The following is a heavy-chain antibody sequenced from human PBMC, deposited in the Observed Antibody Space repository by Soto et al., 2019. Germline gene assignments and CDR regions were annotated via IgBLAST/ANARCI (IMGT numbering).Heavy chain of an antibody. CDR3: ARHDGFSSGWIFDY. J-gene: IGHJ4*01. D-gene: IGHD6-19*01. CDR2: IYHSGST. Sequence: SETLSLTCAVSGGSISSGGYSWSWIRQPPGKGLEWIGYIYHSGSTYYNPSLKSRVTISVDTSNNQLSLKLRSVTAADTAVYYCARHDGFSSGWIFDYWGHGTLVTVSS. CDR1: GGSISSGGYS. V-gene: IGHV4-30-2*03.